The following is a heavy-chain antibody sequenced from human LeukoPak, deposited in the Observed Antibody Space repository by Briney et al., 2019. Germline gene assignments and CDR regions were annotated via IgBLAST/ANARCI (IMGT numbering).Heavy chain of an antibody. Sequence: GGSLRLSCAASGFTFSSYAMSWVRQAPGKGVEWVSAISGSGGSTYYADSVKGRFTISRDNSKNTLYLQMNSLRAEDTAVYYCAKDSAGSYYNWFDPWGQGTLVTVSS. CDR2: ISGSGGST. V-gene: IGHV3-23*01. CDR1: GFTFSSYA. D-gene: IGHD1-26*01. J-gene: IGHJ5*02. CDR3: AKDSAGSYYNWFDP.